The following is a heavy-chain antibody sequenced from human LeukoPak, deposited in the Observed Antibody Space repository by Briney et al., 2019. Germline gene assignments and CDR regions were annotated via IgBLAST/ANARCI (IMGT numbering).Heavy chain of an antibody. CDR1: GYTLTELS. J-gene: IGHJ4*02. Sequence: ASVKASCKVSGYTLTELSMHWVRQAPGKGLEWMGGFDPEDGETIYAQKFQGRVTMAEDTSTDTAYMELSSLRSEDTAVYYCATHVLLWSNYFDYWGQGTLVTVSS. D-gene: IGHD3-10*01. V-gene: IGHV1-24*01. CDR2: FDPEDGET. CDR3: ATHVLLWSNYFDY.